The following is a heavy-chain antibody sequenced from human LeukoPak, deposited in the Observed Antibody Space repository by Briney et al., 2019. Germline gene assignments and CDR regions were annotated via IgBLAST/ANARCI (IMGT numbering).Heavy chain of an antibody. CDR1: GGSISSPNHY. Sequence: PSETLSLTCTVSGGSISSPNHYWGWIRQPPGKGLEWIGSIYYSGSTYYNPSLKSRVTISVDTSKNQFSLKLSSVTAADTAVYYCARGSRGYYYMDVWGKGTTVTVSS. D-gene: IGHD3-10*01. V-gene: IGHV4-39*07. J-gene: IGHJ6*03. CDR2: IYYSGST. CDR3: ARGSRGYYYMDV.